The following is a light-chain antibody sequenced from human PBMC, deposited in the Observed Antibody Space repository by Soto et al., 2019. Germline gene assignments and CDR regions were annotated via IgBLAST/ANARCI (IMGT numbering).Light chain of an antibody. CDR3: QQYNNWRT. Sequence: DIVMTQSPDSLAVSLGGRATINCKSSQSVLYTSNNKNYLAWYQQKPGQAPRLLIYDASTRATGIPARFSGSGSGTEFTLTISSLQSEDFVVYYCQQYNNWRTFGQGTKVDIK. CDR1: QSVLYTSNNKNY. J-gene: IGKJ1*01. V-gene: IGKV4-1*01. CDR2: DAS.